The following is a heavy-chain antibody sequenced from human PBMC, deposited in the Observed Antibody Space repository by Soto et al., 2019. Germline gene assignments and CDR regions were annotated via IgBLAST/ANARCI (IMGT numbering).Heavy chain of an antibody. CDR2: IYHSGST. D-gene: IGHD6-19*01. CDR3: ASAGGLGAVAADY. J-gene: IGHJ4*02. CDR1: GGSISSGGYS. V-gene: IGHV4-30-2*01. Sequence: QLQLRESGSGLVKPSQTLSLTCAVSGGSISSGGYSWSWIRQPPGKGLEWIGYIYHSGSTYYNPSLKRRVTTSVDRSQNQFSLKLSSVTAADTAVYYCASAGGLGAVAADYWGQGTLVTVSS.